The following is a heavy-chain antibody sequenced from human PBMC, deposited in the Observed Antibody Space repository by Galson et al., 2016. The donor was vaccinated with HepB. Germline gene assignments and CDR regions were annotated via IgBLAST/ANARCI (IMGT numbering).Heavy chain of an antibody. CDR1: GVSVSSYY. CDR2: VYYSGST. V-gene: IGHV4-59*02. CDR3: ARRGNSFGYGGYFDY. Sequence: SETLSLTCTVSGVSVSSYYWSWIRQPPGKGLEWIANVYYSGSTNYNPSLKSRLTLSVDVSKNQFSLNLSSVTTADTAVYYCARRGNSFGYGGYFDYWGQGTLVAVSS. J-gene: IGHJ4*02. D-gene: IGHD5-18*01.